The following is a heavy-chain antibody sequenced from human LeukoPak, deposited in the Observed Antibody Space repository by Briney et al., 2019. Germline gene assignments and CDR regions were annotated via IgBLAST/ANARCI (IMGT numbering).Heavy chain of an antibody. CDR2: INPNSGDT. Sequence: ASVKLSCKASGYTFTGYYMHWVRQAPGQGLEWMAWINPNSGDTDYAQKFQGRVTMTRDTSISTAYMELSRLRSDVTAVYYWARSASGYWQGGEGTLVT. CDR3: ARSASGYWQ. D-gene: IGHD5-12*01. J-gene: IGHJ4*02. CDR1: GYTFTGYY. V-gene: IGHV1-2*02.